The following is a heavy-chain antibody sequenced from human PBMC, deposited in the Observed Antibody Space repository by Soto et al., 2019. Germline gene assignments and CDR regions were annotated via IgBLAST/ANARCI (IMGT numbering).Heavy chain of an antibody. CDR3: ARDSGGTGAGAFAI. V-gene: IGHV3-30-3*01. J-gene: IGHJ3*02. D-gene: IGHD3-10*01. CDR2: ISYDGSNI. CDR1: GFTFSSYA. Sequence: AGGSLRLSCAASGFTFSSYAMHWVRQAPGKGLEWVAVISYDGSNIYYADSVKGRFTVSRDNSKNTLYLQMNSLRAEDTAAHYCARDSGGTGAGAFAIWGLRTMVTGSS.